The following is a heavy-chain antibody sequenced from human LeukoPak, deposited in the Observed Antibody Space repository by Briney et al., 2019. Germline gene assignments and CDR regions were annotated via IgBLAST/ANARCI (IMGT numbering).Heavy chain of an antibody. D-gene: IGHD2/OR15-2a*01. Sequence: PGGSLRLSCAASGFPFRDYYMTWIRQAPGKGLEWISYISRSGDTLYYADSVEGRFTISRDNAKNSLFLQMNSLRADDTAVYYCGGEFVIFLVYYFYGMDVGGQGTRVTVS. CDR3: GGEFVIFLVYYFYGMDV. V-gene: IGHV3-11*01. CDR1: GFPFRDYY. CDR2: ISRSGDTL. J-gene: IGHJ6*02.